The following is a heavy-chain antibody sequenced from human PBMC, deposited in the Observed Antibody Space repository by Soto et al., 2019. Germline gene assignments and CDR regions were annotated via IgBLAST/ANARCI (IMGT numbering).Heavy chain of an antibody. J-gene: IGHJ5*02. CDR1: GYTFTSYG. V-gene: IGHV1-18*01. Sequence: ASVKVSCKASGYTFTSYGISWVRQAPGQGLEWMGWISAYNGNTNYAQKLQGRVTMTTDTSTSTAYMELRSLRSDDTAVYYCARDAIYCSGGSCYDWFDPWGQGTLVTVSS. D-gene: IGHD2-15*01. CDR2: ISAYNGNT. CDR3: ARDAIYCSGGSCYDWFDP.